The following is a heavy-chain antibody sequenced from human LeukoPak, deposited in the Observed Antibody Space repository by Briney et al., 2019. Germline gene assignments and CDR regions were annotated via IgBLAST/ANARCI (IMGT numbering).Heavy chain of an antibody. CDR2: ISGSGSGGST. D-gene: IGHD4-17*01. J-gene: IGHJ4*02. CDR1: GFTLSNSA. Sequence: GGSLRLSCAASGFTLSNSAMSWVRQAPGKGLEWVSNISGSGSGGSTYYADSVKGRFTISRDNSKNTLYLQMNSLRAEDTAVYYCAKSPPSLGDYGDYYFDYWGQGTLVTVSS. CDR3: AKSPPSLGDYGDYYFDY. V-gene: IGHV3-23*01.